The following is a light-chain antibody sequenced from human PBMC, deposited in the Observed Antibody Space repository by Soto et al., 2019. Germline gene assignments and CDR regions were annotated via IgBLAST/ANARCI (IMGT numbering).Light chain of an antibody. CDR3: SSYTTINTVVV. CDR2: DVT. CDR1: SSDIGAYNY. V-gene: IGLV2-14*03. Sequence: QYVLTQPASVSGSPGQSITFSCTGTSSDIGAYNYVSWDQHHPGKAPKLLIYDVTDRPSGVSDRFSGSKSGTTASLTISGLQAEDEADYFCSSYTTINTVVVFGGGTKLTVL. J-gene: IGLJ3*02.